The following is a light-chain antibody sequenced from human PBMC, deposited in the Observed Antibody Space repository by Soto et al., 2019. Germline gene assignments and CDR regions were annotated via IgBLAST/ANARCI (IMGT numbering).Light chain of an antibody. J-gene: IGKJ3*01. CDR2: DAS. Sequence: DIQMTQSPSSLSASVGDRVTITCRASQGISNYLNWYQQKPGKAPKLLIYDASNLETGVPSRFSGSGSGTDFTFTISSLQPEDIATYYCQQYDNLPHFGPGTKVDIK. V-gene: IGKV1-33*01. CDR3: QQYDNLPH. CDR1: QGISNY.